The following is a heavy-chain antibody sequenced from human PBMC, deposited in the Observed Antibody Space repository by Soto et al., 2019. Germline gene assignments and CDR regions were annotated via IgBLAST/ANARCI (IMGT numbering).Heavy chain of an antibody. J-gene: IGHJ6*02. CDR3: TTDLAGLYGMDV. CDR2: VSTKAHNFPT. Sequence: PGGSLRLSCAASGFTFSGSTMHWVRQASGKGLEWVGRVSTKAHNFPTTYAASVKGRFTISRDDSKNVAYLEMDSLTTEDTAAYYCTTDLAGLYGMDVWGQGTTVTVSS. D-gene: IGHD3-10*01. V-gene: IGHV3-73*01. CDR1: GFTFSGST.